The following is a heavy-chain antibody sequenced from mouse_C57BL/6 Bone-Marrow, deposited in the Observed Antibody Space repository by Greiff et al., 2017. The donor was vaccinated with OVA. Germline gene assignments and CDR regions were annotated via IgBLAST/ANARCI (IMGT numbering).Heavy chain of an antibody. CDR1: GFSLTSYG. J-gene: IGHJ1*03. CDR2: IWSGGST. CDR3: ARDGFTTVVAPWYFDV. Sequence: VKLQESGPGLVQPSQSLSITCTVSGFSLTSYGVHWVRQSPGKGLEWLGVIWSGGSTDYNAAFISRLSISKDNSNSQVFFKRNRLQADDTAIYYCARDGFTTVVAPWYFDVWGTGTTVTVSS. V-gene: IGHV2-2*01. D-gene: IGHD1-1*01.